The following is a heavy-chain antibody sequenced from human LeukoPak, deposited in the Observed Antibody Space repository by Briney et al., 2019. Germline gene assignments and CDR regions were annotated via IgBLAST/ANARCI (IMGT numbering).Heavy chain of an antibody. CDR1: GFTFSNYA. J-gene: IGHJ4*02. D-gene: IGHD5-24*01. V-gene: IGHV3-21*01. Sequence: GGSLRLSCAASGFTFSNYAMTWVRQAPGKGLEWVSGISGSSTNIQYADSVKGRFTISRDNAKNSLYLQMNSLRAEDTAVYYCGRCISTSPIVNDCWGQGTLVTVSS. CDR3: GRCISTSPIVNDC. CDR2: ISGSSTNI.